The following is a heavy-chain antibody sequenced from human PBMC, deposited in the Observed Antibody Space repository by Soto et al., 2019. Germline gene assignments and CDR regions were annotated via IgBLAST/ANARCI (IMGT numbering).Heavy chain of an antibody. V-gene: IGHV3-30*18. CDR3: AKNRGEQTYYDFWSGANYFDY. J-gene: IGHJ4*02. CDR1: GFTFSSYG. D-gene: IGHD3-3*01. Sequence: QVQLVESGGGVVQPGRSLRLSCAASGFTFSSYGMHWVRQAPGKGREGVAVISDDGSNKYYADSVKGRFTISSDTSKNTLYLQMNSLRAEDTAVYYCAKNRGEQTYYDFWSGANYFDYWGQGTLVTVST. CDR2: ISDDGSNK.